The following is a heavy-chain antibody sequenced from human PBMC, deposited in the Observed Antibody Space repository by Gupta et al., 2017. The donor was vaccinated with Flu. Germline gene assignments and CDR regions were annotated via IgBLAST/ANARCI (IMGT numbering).Heavy chain of an antibody. CDR3: ARDSNWASDH. V-gene: IGHV3-7*01. J-gene: IGHJ4*02. Sequence: EVQLVESGGGLVQPGGSLRLSCTASGFTFSNYWLSWVRQAPGKGLEWVANIKEDGSETYYVDSVKGRFTISRGNTKNSLYLQMNGLRAEDTAVYYCARDSNWASDHWGQGTLVIVSS. CDR1: GFTFSNYW. D-gene: IGHD7-27*01. CDR2: IKEDGSET.